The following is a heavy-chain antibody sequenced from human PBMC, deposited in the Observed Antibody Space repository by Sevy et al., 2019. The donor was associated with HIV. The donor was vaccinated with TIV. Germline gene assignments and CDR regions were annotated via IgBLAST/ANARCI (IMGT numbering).Heavy chain of an antibody. Sequence: GGSLRLSCAASGFTLSSRWMSWVGQAPGKGLEWVANIKQDGSEKYYVDSVKDRFTISRDNAKNSLYLQMNSLRAEDTAVYYCVPSGGGHAGYWGQGTLVTVSS. CDR1: GFTLSSRW. J-gene: IGHJ4*02. V-gene: IGHV3-7*01. CDR2: IKQDGSEK. CDR3: VPSGGGHAGY. D-gene: IGHD2-15*01.